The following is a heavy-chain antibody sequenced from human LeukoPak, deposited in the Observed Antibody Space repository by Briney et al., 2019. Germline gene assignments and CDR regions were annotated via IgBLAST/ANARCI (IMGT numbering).Heavy chain of an antibody. V-gene: IGHV4-61*01. CDR3: ARAGYYDSVDAFDI. J-gene: IGHJ3*02. CDR2: IYYSGST. D-gene: IGHD3-22*01. CDR1: GGSVSSGSYY. Sequence: SETPSLTCTVSGGSVSSGSYYWSWIRQPPGKGLEWIGYIYYSGSTNYNPSLKSRVTISVDTSKNQFSLKLSSVTAADTAVYYCARAGYYDSVDAFDIWGQGTMVTVSS.